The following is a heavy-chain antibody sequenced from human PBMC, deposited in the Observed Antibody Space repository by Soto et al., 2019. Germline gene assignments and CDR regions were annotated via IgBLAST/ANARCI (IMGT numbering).Heavy chain of an antibody. CDR2: ISGSGGST. D-gene: IGHD5-18*01. CDR1: GFTLSSYA. Sequence: GGSLRLSCAASGFTLSSYAMSWVRQAPGKGLEWVSAISGSGGSTYYADSVKGRFTISRDNSKNTLYLQMSSLRAEDTAVYYCAWGWDTAMVMGFDYWGQGTLVTVSS. J-gene: IGHJ4*02. V-gene: IGHV3-23*01. CDR3: AWGWDTAMVMGFDY.